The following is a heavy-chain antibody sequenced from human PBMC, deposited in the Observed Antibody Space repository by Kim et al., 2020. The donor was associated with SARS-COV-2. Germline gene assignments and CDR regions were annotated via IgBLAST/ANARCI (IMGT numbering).Heavy chain of an antibody. V-gene: IGHV1-2*06. CDR1: GYTFTGYY. D-gene: IGHD3-9*01. Sequence: ASVKVSCKASGYTFTGYYLHWVRQAPGQGLEWMGRMNPNTGGTNYAQKFQGRVTMTMDTSVRTAYMELGSLRSDDTAVYYCGRVLRDYDVLTGYSSPYFYYWGQGALVTVSS. J-gene: IGHJ4*02. CDR3: GRVLRDYDVLTGYSSPYFYY. CDR2: MNPNTGGT.